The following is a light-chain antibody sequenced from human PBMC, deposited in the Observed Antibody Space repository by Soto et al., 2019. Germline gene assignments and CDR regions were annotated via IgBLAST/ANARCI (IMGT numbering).Light chain of an antibody. CDR3: SSYTSSSTLFYV. CDR2: EVS. CDR1: SSDVGGYNY. Sequence: QSALTQSASVSGSPGQSITISCTGTSSDVGGYNYVSWYQQHTGKAPKLMIYEVSNRPSGVSNRFSGSKSGNTASLTISGLQAEDEADYYCSSYTSSSTLFYVFGTGTKVTVL. V-gene: IGLV2-14*01. J-gene: IGLJ1*01.